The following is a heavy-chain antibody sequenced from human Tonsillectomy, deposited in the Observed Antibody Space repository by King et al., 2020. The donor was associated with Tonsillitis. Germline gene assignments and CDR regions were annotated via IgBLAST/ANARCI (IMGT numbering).Heavy chain of an antibody. D-gene: IGHD3-22*01. J-gene: IGHJ4*02. CDR1: GFTFSKYN. CDR2: INVDGSDT. CDR3: RYFDLSGKIEY. Sequence: VQLVESGGDLVQPGGSLRLSCAASGFTFSKYNMQWVRQAPGMGLAWVSRINVDGSDTRYADSVKGRFTISRDNAKNTLYLQMNSLRADDSAVYYCRYFDLSGKIEYWGQGTLVTVSS. V-gene: IGHV3-74*01.